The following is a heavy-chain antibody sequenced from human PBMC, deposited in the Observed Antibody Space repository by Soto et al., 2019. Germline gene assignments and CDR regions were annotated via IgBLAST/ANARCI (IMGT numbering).Heavy chain of an antibody. D-gene: IGHD3-22*01. V-gene: IGHV4-59*01. CDR2: IYNSGST. CDR1: GGSTSSYY. CDR3: AREITMMVVGRGAFDI. J-gene: IGHJ3*02. Sequence: PSETLSLTCTVSGGSTSSYYWSWIRQSPGKGLEWIGYIYNSGSTNYNPSLTSRVTISVYTSKNQFSLKLNSVTAADTAVYYCAREITMMVVGRGAFDIWGQGTMVTVSS.